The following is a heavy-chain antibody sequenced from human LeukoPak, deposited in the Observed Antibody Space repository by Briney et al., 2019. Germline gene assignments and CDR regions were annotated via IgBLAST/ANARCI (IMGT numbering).Heavy chain of an antibody. Sequence: SETLSLTCTVSGGSISSGDYYWSWIRQPPGKGLEWIGHIYYSGSTYYNPSLKSRVTISVGTSKNQFSLKLSSVTAADTAVYYCASYGSSWEFDYWGQGTLVTVSS. D-gene: IGHD6-13*01. CDR1: GGSISSGDYY. CDR2: IYYSGST. V-gene: IGHV4-30-4*01. CDR3: ASYGSSWEFDY. J-gene: IGHJ4*02.